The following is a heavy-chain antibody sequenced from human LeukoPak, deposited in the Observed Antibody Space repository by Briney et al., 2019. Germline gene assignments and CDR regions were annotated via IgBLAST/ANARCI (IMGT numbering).Heavy chain of an antibody. CDR2: MNPNSGNT. V-gene: IGHV1-8*03. D-gene: IGHD3-3*01. J-gene: IGHJ6*03. Sequence: ASVKVSCKASGHTFTSYDINWVRQATGQGLEWMGWMNPNSGNTGYAQKFQGRVTITRNTSISTAYMELSSLRSEDTAVYYCAREGRSHPYYYYMDVWGKGTTVTVSS. CDR3: AREGRSHPYYYYMDV. CDR1: GHTFTSYD.